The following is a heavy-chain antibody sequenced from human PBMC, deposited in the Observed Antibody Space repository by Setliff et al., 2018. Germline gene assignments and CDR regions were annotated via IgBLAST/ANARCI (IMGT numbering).Heavy chain of an antibody. CDR2: VTIYNGNT. Sequence: ASVKVSCKASGYTFSNYGVTWVRQAPGQGLEWMGWVTIYNGNTKYAQNLQGRLTLTTDIATSTAYMELGSLKTDDTAVYYCARVERMVRGKNILRHFDYWGQGIQVTVSS. CDR1: GYTFSNYG. V-gene: IGHV1-18*01. J-gene: IGHJ4*02. D-gene: IGHD3-10*01. CDR3: ARVERMVRGKNILRHFDY.